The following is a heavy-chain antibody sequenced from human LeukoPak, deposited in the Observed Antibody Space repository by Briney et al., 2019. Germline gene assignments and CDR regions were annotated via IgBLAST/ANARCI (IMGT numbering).Heavy chain of an antibody. CDR2: INWNGGST. D-gene: IGHD3-10*01. V-gene: IGHV3-20*04. J-gene: IGHJ4*02. CDR1: GFTFDDYA. CDR3: ARDSGWKALEY. Sequence: GGSLRLSCAASGFTFDDYAMNWVRQAPGKGLEWVCGINWNGGSTVSADSVKGRFTIFRDNAKKSLYLQMNSLRAEDTALYYCARDSGWKALEYWGQGTLVTVSS.